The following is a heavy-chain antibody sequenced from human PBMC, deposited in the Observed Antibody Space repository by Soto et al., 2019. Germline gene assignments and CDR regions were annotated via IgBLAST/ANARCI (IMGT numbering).Heavy chain of an antibody. CDR2: ISYDGSNK. CDR1: GFSFSSYG. J-gene: IGHJ3*02. V-gene: IGHV3-30*18. CDR3: AKNSGPSYDILTGYSDDAFDI. Sequence: QVQLVESEGGVVQPGRSLRLSCAASGFSFSSYGMHWVRQAPGKGLEWVAVISYDGSNKYYADSVKGRFTISRDNSKNTLYLQMNSLRAEDTAVYYCAKNSGPSYDILTGYSDDAFDIRGQGTMVTVSS. D-gene: IGHD3-9*01.